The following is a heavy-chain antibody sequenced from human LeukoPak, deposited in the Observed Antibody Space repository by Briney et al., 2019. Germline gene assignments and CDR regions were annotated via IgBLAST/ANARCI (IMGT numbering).Heavy chain of an antibody. CDR1: GGSISTYY. CDR3: ARHYTILKYAMDV. D-gene: IGHD3-3*01. CDR2: FYYSGST. V-gene: IGHV4-59*08. Sequence: SETLSLTCTVSGGSISTYYWSWIRQPPGRGLEWIGYFYYSGSTEYNPSLRSRVTISVDTSKNQVSLKLSSVTAADTAVYYCARHYTILKYAMDVWGQGTTVTVSS. J-gene: IGHJ6*02.